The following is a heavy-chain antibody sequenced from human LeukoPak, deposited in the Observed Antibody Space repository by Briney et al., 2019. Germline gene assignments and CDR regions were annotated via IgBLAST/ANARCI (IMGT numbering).Heavy chain of an antibody. J-gene: IGHJ4*02. CDR2: IKSNPDGGTT. CDR3: TTGGPHISGHPLDY. D-gene: IGHD2-15*01. CDR1: GLTYRNAW. Sequence: GGSLRLSCVASGLTYRNAWMTWVRQAPGNGLEWVGRIKSNPDGGTTDFAASVKGRFFISRDDSKSTLSLQMNSLKIEDTAVYYCTTGGPHISGHPLDYWGQGIPVTVSS. V-gene: IGHV3-15*05.